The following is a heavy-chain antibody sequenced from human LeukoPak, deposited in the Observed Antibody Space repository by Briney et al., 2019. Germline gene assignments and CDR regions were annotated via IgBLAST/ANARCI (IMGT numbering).Heavy chain of an antibody. CDR1: GFTFSSYA. J-gene: IGHJ4*02. D-gene: IGHD3-22*01. CDR3: AKPYDSSGYYPRFFDY. Sequence: GGSLRLSCAASGFTFSSYAMSWVRQAPGKGLEWVSAISGSGGSTYYADSVKGRFTISRDNSKNTLYLQMNSLRAEDTAVYYCAKPYDSSGYYPRFFDYWGQGTLVTVSS. V-gene: IGHV3-23*01. CDR2: ISGSGGST.